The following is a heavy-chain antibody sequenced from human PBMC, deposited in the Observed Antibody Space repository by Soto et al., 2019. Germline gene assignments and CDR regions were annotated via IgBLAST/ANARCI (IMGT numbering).Heavy chain of an antibody. V-gene: IGHV1-46*01. Sequence: GASVKLSCKASGYTFTSYYMHWARQAPGQGLEWMGIINPSGGSTSYAQKFQGRVTMTRDTSTSTVYMELSSLRSEDTAVYYCARDQVAARLKAYYYYYGMDVWGQGTTVTVSS. CDR1: GYTFTSYY. CDR2: INPSGGST. D-gene: IGHD6-6*01. CDR3: ARDQVAARLKAYYYYYGMDV. J-gene: IGHJ6*02.